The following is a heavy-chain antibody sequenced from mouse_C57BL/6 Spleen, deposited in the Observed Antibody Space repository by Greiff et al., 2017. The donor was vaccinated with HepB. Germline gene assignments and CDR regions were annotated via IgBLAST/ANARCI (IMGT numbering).Heavy chain of an antibody. Sequence: VQLKESGAELVRPGASVKLSCTASGFNIKDDYMHWVKQRPEQGLEWIGWIDPENGDTEYASKFQGKATITADTSSNTAYLQLSSLTSEDTAVYYCTTRSLLRYDYWGQGTTLTVSS. CDR1: GFNIKDDY. J-gene: IGHJ2*01. V-gene: IGHV14-4*01. CDR3: TTRSLLRYDY. CDR2: IDPENGDT. D-gene: IGHD1-1*01.